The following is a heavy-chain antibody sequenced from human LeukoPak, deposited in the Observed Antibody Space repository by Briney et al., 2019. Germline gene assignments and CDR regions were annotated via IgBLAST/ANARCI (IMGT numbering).Heavy chain of an antibody. CDR3: AKDLNLTAYSFDY. V-gene: IGHV3-30*18. CDR2: ISYDGSNK. CDR1: GFTFSSYG. Sequence: GRSLRLTCAASGFTFSSYGMHWVRQAPGKGLEWVAVISYDGSNKYYADSVKGRFTISRDNSKNTLYLQMNSLRAEDTAVYYCAKDLNLTAYSFDYCGQGTLVTVSS. J-gene: IGHJ4*02. D-gene: IGHD3-9*01.